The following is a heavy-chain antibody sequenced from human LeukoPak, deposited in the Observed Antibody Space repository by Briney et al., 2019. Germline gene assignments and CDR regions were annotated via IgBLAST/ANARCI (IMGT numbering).Heavy chain of an antibody. Sequence: PGGSLRLSCAASGFTFSSYSMNWVRQAPGKGLEWVSSISSSSNYIYYADSVKGRFTISRDNAKNSLYPQMNSLRAEDTAVYYCAREVYYYDSSGYYPLDYWGQGTLVTVSS. V-gene: IGHV3-21*01. CDR2: ISSSSNYI. D-gene: IGHD3-22*01. CDR1: GFTFSSYS. J-gene: IGHJ4*02. CDR3: AREVYYYDSSGYYPLDY.